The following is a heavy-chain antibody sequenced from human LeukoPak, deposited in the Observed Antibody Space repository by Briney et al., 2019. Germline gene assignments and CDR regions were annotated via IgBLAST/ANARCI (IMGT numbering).Heavy chain of an antibody. V-gene: IGHV1-2*02. D-gene: IGHD6-13*01. J-gene: IGHJ4*02. CDR1: GYTFTDYY. Sequence: ASVKVSCKVSGYTFTDYYIHWIRQAPGQGLEWMGWVNPNSGGSSFTQRFQGRVTMTTDTSISTAYMELSSLRSEDTAVYYCASPPPREIAAAGYYFDYWGQGTLVTVSS. CDR2: VNPNSGGS. CDR3: ASPPPREIAAAGYYFDY.